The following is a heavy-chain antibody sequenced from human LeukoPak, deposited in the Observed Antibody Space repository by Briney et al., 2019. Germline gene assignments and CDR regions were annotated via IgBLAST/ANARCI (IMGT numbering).Heavy chain of an antibody. CDR1: GYTFTSYD. D-gene: IGHD1-26*01. CDR3: ARGLESRAKHLRY. J-gene: IGHJ4*02. V-gene: IGHV1-8*01. CDR2: MNPNSGNT. Sequence: ASVKVPCKASGYTFTSYDINWVRQATGQGPEWMGWMNPNSGNTGYAQKFQGRVTMTRNTSISTAYMELSSLGSEDSAVYYCARGLESRAKHLRYWGQGTLVTVSS.